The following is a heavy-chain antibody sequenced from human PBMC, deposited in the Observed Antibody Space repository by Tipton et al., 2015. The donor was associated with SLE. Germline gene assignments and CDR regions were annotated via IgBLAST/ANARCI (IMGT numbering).Heavy chain of an antibody. CDR1: GFTFSSYD. V-gene: IGHV3-13*01. J-gene: IGHJ4*02. CDR3: ARGPYSSSSPPDY. Sequence: QLVQSGGGLVQPGGSLRLSCAASGFTFSSYDMHWVRQATGKGLEWFSAIGTAGDTYYPGSVKGRFTISRENAKNSLYLQMNSLRAGDTAVYYCARGPYSSSSPPDYWGKGPLVTASS. D-gene: IGHD6-6*01. CDR2: IGTAGDT.